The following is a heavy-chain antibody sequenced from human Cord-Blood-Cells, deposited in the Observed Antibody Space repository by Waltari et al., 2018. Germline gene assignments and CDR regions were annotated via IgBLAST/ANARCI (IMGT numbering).Heavy chain of an antibody. CDR2: ISGSGGST. CDR1: GFTFSSYA. V-gene: IGHV3-23*01. Sequence: EVQLLESGGGLVQPGGSLRLSCAASGFTFSSYAMSWVRQAPGRGLEWVSAISGSGGSTYYADSVKGRFTISRDNSKNTLYLQMNSLRAEDTAVYYCAKDYLSSSWYDYWGQGTLVTVSS. CDR3: AKDYLSSSWYDY. J-gene: IGHJ4*02. D-gene: IGHD6-13*01.